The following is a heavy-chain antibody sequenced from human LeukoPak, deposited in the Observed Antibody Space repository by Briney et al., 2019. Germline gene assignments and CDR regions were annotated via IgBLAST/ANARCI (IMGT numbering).Heavy chain of an antibody. CDR3: ARVVAAIHFDY. D-gene: IGHD2-2*02. CDR2: IYHSGST. CDR1: GYSISSGYY. V-gene: IGHV4-38-2*02. Sequence: SETLSLTXTVSGYSISSGYYWGWIRQPPGKGLEWIGSIYHSGSTYYNPSLKSRVTISVDTSKNQFSLKLSSVTAADTAVYYCARVVAAIHFDYWGQGTLVTVSS. J-gene: IGHJ4*02.